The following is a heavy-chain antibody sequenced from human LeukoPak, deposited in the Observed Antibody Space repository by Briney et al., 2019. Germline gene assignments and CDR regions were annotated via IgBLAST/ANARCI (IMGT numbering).Heavy chain of an antibody. V-gene: IGHV4-59*01. D-gene: IGHD5-12*01. CDR3: ARARYSGYDMGFDY. CDR2: IYYSGST. J-gene: IGHJ4*02. Sequence: PSETLSLTCTVSGGSISSYYWSWIRQPPGKGLEWIGYIYYSGSTNYNPSLTSRVTISVDTSKNQFSLKLSSVTAADTGVYYCARARYSGYDMGFDYWGQGTLVTVSS. CDR1: GGSISSYY.